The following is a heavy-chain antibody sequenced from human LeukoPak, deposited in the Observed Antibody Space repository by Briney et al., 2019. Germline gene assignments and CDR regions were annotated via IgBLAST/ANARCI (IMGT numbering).Heavy chain of an antibody. CDR2: INHSGST. CDR3: ARGKITLIAVALGRHYYYMDV. Sequence: SETLSLTCTVSGYSISSGYYWSWIRQPPGRGLEWIGDINHSGSTKYNPSLKSRVTISVDTSKNRFSLKLRSVTAADTALYYCARGKITLIAVALGRHYYYMDVWGKGTTVTVSS. CDR1: GYSISSGYY. V-gene: IGHV4-38-2*02. D-gene: IGHD6-19*01. J-gene: IGHJ6*03.